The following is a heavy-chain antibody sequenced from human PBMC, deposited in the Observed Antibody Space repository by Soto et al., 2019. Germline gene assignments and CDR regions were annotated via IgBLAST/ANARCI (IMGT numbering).Heavy chain of an antibody. CDR3: ARAYVDYYGFDY. CDR1: GYTFTSYA. V-gene: IGHV1-3*01. CDR2: INAGNGNT. Sequence: QVHLVQSGAEVKKPGASVTESCKASGYTFTSYAMHWVRQAPGQRLEWMGWINAGNGNTRYSQKFQGRVTITRDTSASTAYMELSSMSSEDTAVYYCARAYVDYYGFDYWGQGTLVTVSS. J-gene: IGHJ4*02. D-gene: IGHD3-10*01.